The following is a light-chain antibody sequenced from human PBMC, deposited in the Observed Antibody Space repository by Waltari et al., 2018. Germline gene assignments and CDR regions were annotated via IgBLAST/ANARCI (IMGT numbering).Light chain of an antibody. Sequence: QSALTQPASVSGSPGQSITISCTGTSSDVGTDNYVSWYQQHPGRAPQLMIYDVSNRPSGVSNRFSGSKSGNTASLTISGLQAEDEADYYCSSYTISNTRLFGGGTKLTVL. CDR3: SSYTISNTRL. CDR2: DVS. CDR1: SSDVGTDNY. J-gene: IGLJ2*01. V-gene: IGLV2-14*03.